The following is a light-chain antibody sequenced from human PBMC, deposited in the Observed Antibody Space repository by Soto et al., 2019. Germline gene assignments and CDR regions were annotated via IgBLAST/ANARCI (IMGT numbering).Light chain of an antibody. J-gene: IGLJ2*01. CDR3: QTYDSSLTVV. V-gene: IGLV1-40*01. CDR1: SSNIGAGYD. Sequence: QSVLTQPPSVSGAAGQRVTIACTGSSSNIGAGYDVHWYQQFPGTTPKFLIYGNTNRPSRVPDRFSAAESGTSASLDITGLQAVDVSQYFCQTYDSSLTVVFGGGTKFT. CDR2: GNT.